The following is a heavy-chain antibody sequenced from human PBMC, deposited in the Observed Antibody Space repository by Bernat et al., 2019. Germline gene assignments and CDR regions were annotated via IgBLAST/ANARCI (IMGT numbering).Heavy chain of an antibody. D-gene: IGHD5-18*01. V-gene: IGHV4-59*08. Sequence: QVQLQESGPGLVKPSETLSLTCTVSGGSISSYYWSWIRQPPGKGLEWIGYIYYSGSTNSNPSPKSRVTISVDTSKNQFSLKLSSVTAADTAVYYCARHVGGYSYGSEIDYWGQGTLVTVSS. CDR2: IYYSGST. J-gene: IGHJ4*02. CDR3: ARHVGGYSYGSEIDY. CDR1: GGSISSYY.